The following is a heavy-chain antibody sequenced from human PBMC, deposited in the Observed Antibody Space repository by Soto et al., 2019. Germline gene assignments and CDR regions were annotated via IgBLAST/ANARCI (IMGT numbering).Heavy chain of an antibody. CDR3: ARDGSSTAIWIDP. Sequence: SETLSLTCTVSGDAIYIGGYYWTWIRQHPGKGLEWIGYIYHTWKTYYNPSLESRVTMSVDTSKNQFSLKLASVTAADTAVYYCARDGSSTAIWIDPRGQGTLVTVSS. D-gene: IGHD2-2*01. CDR2: IYHTWKT. CDR1: GDAIYIGGYY. J-gene: IGHJ5*02. V-gene: IGHV4-31*03.